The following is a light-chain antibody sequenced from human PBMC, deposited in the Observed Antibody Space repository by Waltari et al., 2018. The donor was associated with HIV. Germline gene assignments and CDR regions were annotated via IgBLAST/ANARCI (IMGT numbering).Light chain of an antibody. V-gene: IGKV1-39*01. CDR2: TSS. J-gene: IGKJ2*01. CDR3: QQTYRTPYA. Sequence: DIQMTQSPSSLSASVGDRLTITCRASQSIGNYLNWYQQKGGKAPKLLIHTSSNVKGGVPSRCSGSGSGTDYTLTISSLQPEDFATYYCQQTYRTPYAFGQGTDLEIK. CDR1: QSIGNY.